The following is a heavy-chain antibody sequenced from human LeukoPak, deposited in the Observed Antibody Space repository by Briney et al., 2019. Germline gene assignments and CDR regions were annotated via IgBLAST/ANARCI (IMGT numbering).Heavy chain of an antibody. J-gene: IGHJ4*02. D-gene: IGHD3-16*02. V-gene: IGHV3-30*02. Sequence: GGSLRLSCAAAGLTFSNYGMHWVRQAPGKGLQWVAYIRYDGRNKYSADSVKGRFTISRDNAKNSLYLQMNSLRAEDTAVYYCARDLRPGYDYVWGSYRPEMDYWGQGTLVTVSS. CDR3: ARDLRPGYDYVWGSYRPEMDY. CDR1: GLTFSNYG. CDR2: IRYDGRNK.